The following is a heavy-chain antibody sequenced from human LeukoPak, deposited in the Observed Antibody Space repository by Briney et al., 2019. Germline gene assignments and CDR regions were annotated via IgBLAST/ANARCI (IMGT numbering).Heavy chain of an antibody. CDR2: MYHSGTT. CDR1: GGSITITNYY. Sequence: SQTLSLTCSVSGGSITITNYYWGWVRQPPGKGLEWIGSMYHSGTTYYNPSLKTRLTISVDTSKNQFSLNLSAVTAADTALYFCARHRGRNGGYVFDYWGQGTLVTVSS. J-gene: IGHJ4*02. V-gene: IGHV4-39*01. CDR3: ARHRGRNGGYVFDY. D-gene: IGHD2-8*01.